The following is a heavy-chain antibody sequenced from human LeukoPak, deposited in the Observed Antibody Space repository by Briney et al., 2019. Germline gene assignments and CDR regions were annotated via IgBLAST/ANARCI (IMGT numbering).Heavy chain of an antibody. Sequence: PGGSLRLSCAASGFTVSNNYMTWVRHAPGKGLEWVSAISGSGGSTYYADSVKGRFTISRDNSKNTLYLQMNSLRAEDTAVYYCAKDGDGSGSYFSDFDYWGQGTLVTVSS. CDR2: ISGSGGST. CDR1: GFTVSNNY. CDR3: AKDGDGSGSYFSDFDY. D-gene: IGHD3-10*01. J-gene: IGHJ4*02. V-gene: IGHV3-23*01.